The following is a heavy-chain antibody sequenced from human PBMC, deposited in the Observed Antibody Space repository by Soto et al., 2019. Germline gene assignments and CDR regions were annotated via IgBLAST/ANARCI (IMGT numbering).Heavy chain of an antibody. V-gene: IGHV1-69*06. CDR3: ARRDSGGFFRFFDS. CDR2: TGSGTGPG. CDR1: GGSLSTNP. Sequence: QVQLVQSGTEVKKPGSSVKVSCKTSGGSLSTNPISWVRQAPGQGLEWMGGTGSGTGPGNHAQKFQGRLTVTADTSTGTVYMELTNRSSEDTAVYYCARRDSGGFFRFFDSWGQGTLVTVSS. D-gene: IGHD2-15*01. J-gene: IGHJ4*02.